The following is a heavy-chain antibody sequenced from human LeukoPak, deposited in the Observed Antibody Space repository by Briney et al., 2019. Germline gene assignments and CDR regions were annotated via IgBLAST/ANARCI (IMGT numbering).Heavy chain of an antibody. V-gene: IGHV4-59*01. CDR2: AYDSGST. Sequence: SETLSLTCTVSGGSISSYYWSWIRQPPGKGLEWIGYAYDSGSTKYNPSPKRRVTISEDTSKNQFSLKLTSVTAADTAVYYCARSLYYDSSGYYWYFDLWGRGTLGTVSS. CDR3: ARSLYYDSSGYYWYFDL. J-gene: IGHJ2*01. CDR1: GGSISSYY. D-gene: IGHD3-22*01.